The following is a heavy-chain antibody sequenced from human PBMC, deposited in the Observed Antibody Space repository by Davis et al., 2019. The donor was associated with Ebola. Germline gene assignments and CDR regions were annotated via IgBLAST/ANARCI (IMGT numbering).Heavy chain of an antibody. D-gene: IGHD2-21*01. CDR3: KGGATPMDY. CDR2: IRSKANSYAT. J-gene: IGHJ4*02. CDR1: GFIFSGSA. V-gene: IGHV3-73*01. Sequence: GESLKISCAASGFIFSGSAMHWLRQASGKGLEWVGRIRSKANSYATAYAASVKGRFTISRDDSKNTAYLQMNSLKTEDTAVYYCKGGATPMDYWGQGTLVTVSS.